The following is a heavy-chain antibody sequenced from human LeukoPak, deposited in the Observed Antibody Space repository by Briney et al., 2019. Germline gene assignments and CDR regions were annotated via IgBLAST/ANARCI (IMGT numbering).Heavy chain of an antibody. CDR1: GFTFSSFG. J-gene: IGHJ4*02. Sequence: PGGSLRLSCAASGFTFSSFGMHWVRQAPGKGLEWVAIISYGGSNQYYAESVKGRFTISRDNSKNTLYLQMNSLRAEDTAVYFCAKDYLDHYSDYWGQGTLVTVSS. CDR3: AKDYLDHYSDY. D-gene: IGHD1-14*01. CDR2: ISYGGSNQ. V-gene: IGHV3-30*18.